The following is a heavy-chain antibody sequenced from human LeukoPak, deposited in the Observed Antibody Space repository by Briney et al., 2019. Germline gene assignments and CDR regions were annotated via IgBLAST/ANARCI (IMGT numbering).Heavy chain of an antibody. CDR2: IYCSGST. CDR3: AIEYCDFWSGYTLGDY. V-gene: IGHV4-39*01. J-gene: IGHJ4*02. Sequence: SETLSLTCTVSGGSISSSSYYWAWIRQPPGKGLEWNGTIYCSGSTYYNPSLKSRVTISVDPSKNQFSLKLSSVTAADTAVYYCAIEYCDFWSGYTLGDYWGEGTLVTVSS. D-gene: IGHD3-3*01. CDR1: GGSISSSSYY.